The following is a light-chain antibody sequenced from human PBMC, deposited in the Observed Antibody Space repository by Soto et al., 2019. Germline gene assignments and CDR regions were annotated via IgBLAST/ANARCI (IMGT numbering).Light chain of an antibody. CDR3: QQSYSAPIT. V-gene: IGKV1-39*01. CDR2: AAS. CDR1: QSISNY. J-gene: IGKJ5*01. Sequence: DIQMTQSPSSLSASVGDRVIITCRASQSISNYLNLYQQKPGKAPKLLIFAASSLQSGVPSRFSGSGSGTNFTLTISSLQPEDFAAYYCQQSYSAPITFGQGTRLEIK.